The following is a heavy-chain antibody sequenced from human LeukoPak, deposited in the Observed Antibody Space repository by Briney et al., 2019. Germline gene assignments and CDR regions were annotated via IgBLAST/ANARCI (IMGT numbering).Heavy chain of an antibody. J-gene: IGHJ4*02. CDR3: ARPGAYCGGDCYSWFDY. CDR1: GYTFTGYY. D-gene: IGHD2-21*02. Sequence: GASVKVSCKASGYTFTGYYMHWVRQAPGQGLEWMGWINPNSGGTNYAQKFQGRVTMTRDTSISTAYMELSRLRSDDTAVYYCARPGAYCGGDCYSWFDYWGQGTLVTVSS. CDR2: INPNSGGT. V-gene: IGHV1-2*02.